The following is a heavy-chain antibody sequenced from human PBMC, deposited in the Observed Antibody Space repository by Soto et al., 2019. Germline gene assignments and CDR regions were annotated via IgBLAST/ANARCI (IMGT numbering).Heavy chain of an antibody. Sequence: SETLSLTCTVSGGSVSSGSYYWTWIRQPPGKGLEWIGYIYYNGRTEYNPSLETRLTLSADTSKDQFSLKLTSVTAADTAVYYCARAREGLRYFDWPTNWFDPWGQGTLVTVSS. CDR1: GGSVSSGSYY. CDR3: ARAREGLRYFDWPTNWFDP. CDR2: IYYNGRT. J-gene: IGHJ5*02. D-gene: IGHD3-9*01. V-gene: IGHV4-61*01.